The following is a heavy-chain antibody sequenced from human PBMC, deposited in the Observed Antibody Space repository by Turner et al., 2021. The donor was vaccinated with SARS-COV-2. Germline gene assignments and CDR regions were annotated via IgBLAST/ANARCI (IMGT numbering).Heavy chain of an antibody. J-gene: IGHJ6*02. V-gene: IGHV3-30*18. CDR3: AKSNRGSYYYGMDG. Sequence: QVQLVESGGGGVQPGRSLRLSCAASGFTFSNYGMHWVRQAPGKGLEWVALISYDGSNKYYADSVKGRFTISRDNSKNTLYLQMNSLRAEDTAVYYCAKSNRGSYYYGMDGWGQGTTVTVSS. D-gene: IGHD3-10*01. CDR2: ISYDGSNK. CDR1: GFTFSNYG.